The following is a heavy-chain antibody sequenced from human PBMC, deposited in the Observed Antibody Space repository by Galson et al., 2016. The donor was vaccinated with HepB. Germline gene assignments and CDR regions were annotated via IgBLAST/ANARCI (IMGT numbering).Heavy chain of an antibody. CDR2: ISWNSRRI. V-gene: IGHV3-9*01. CDR3: TKDRGNLNYYQLYGMDV. Sequence: SLRLSCAASGFTFDDYAMSWVRQTPGKGLEWVSTISWNSRRIDYADFAKGRFTISRGNAENSLHLQMNGLKTEDTALYYCTKDRGNLNYYQLYGMDVWGQGTTVTVSS. CDR1: GFTFDDYA. D-gene: IGHD2/OR15-2a*01. J-gene: IGHJ6*02.